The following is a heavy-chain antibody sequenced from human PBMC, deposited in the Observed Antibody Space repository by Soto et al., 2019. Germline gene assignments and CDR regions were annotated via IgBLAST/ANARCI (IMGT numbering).Heavy chain of an antibody. CDR2: ISGSGGST. D-gene: IGHD3-3*01. J-gene: IGHJ4*02. V-gene: IGHV3-23*01. CDR3: AKDPGKLRYYDFWSGYTVFDY. CDR1: GGTFISYA. Sequence: TGGSLRHSCAASGGTFISYAMSWVRQATGKGLEWVSAISGSGGSTYYADSVKGRFTISRDNSKNTLYLQMNSLRAEDTAVYYCAKDPGKLRYYDFWSGYTVFDYWGQGTLVTVSS.